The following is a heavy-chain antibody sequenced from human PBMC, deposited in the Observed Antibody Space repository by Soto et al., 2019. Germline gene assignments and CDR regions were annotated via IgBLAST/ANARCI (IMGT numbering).Heavy chain of an antibody. D-gene: IGHD3-22*01. CDR1: GYSFTSYA. CDR2: INAGNGNT. Sequence: ASGKVSCEASGYSFTSYAMHWVRQAPGQRLEWMGWINAGNGNTKYSQKFQGRVTITRDTSASTAYMELSSLRSEDTAVYYCAIGPHYYYDSSGYYYFWGQGTLVTVSS. CDR3: AIGPHYYYDSSGYYYF. J-gene: IGHJ4*02. V-gene: IGHV1-3*01.